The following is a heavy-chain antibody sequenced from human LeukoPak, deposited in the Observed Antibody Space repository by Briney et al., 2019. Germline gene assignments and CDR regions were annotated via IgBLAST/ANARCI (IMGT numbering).Heavy chain of an antibody. D-gene: IGHD3-10*01. CDR2: IYYSGST. CDR1: GGSINSYY. J-gene: IGHJ3*02. CDR3: VRHRSACRPAFDI. Sequence: PSETLSLTCAVSGGSINSYYWSWIRQPPGKGLEWIGYIYYSGSTNYNPSLKSRVTISVDTSNNKFSLKLTSLTAADTAVYYCVRHRSACRPAFDIWGQGTMVTVSS. V-gene: IGHV4-59*08.